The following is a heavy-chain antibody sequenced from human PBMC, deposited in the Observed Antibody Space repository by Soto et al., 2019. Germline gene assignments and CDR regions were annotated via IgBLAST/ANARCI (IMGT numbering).Heavy chain of an antibody. Sequence: SVKVSCKASGGTFSSYAISWVRQAPGQGLEWMGGIIPIFGTANYAQKFQGRVTITADKSTSTAYMELSSLRSEDTAVYYCASRRAPYSSSPYEYRNWFDPWGQGTLVTVSS. CDR3: ASRRAPYSSSPYEYRNWFDP. CDR2: IIPIFGTA. CDR1: GGTFSSYA. J-gene: IGHJ5*02. V-gene: IGHV1-69*06. D-gene: IGHD6-13*01.